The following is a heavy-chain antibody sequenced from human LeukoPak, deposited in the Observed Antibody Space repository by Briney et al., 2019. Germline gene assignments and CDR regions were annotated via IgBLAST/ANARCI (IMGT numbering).Heavy chain of an antibody. CDR1: GFTFSSYA. D-gene: IGHD1-7*01. CDR2: ISGSGGST. J-gene: IGHJ5*02. V-gene: IGHV3-23*01. Sequence: GGSLRLSCAPSGFTFSSYAMSWVRQAPGKGLEWVSGISGSGGSTYYADSVKGRFTISRDNSKNMLYLQMNSLRAEDTAVYYCVKTGITLSWFDPWGQGTLVTVSS. CDR3: VKTGITLSWFDP.